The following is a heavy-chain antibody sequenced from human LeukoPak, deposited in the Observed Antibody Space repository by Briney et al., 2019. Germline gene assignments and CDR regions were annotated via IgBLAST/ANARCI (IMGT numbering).Heavy chain of an antibody. J-gene: IGHJ5*02. CDR1: GYTFTAYS. V-gene: IGHV1-2*02. CDR3: TRDLSSEPGAGTGFDP. CDR2: IKPNSGVT. Sequence: ASVKVSCKASGYTFTAYSMHWVRQAPGQGLEWMGWIKPNSGVTNYAQRFQARVTMTSDMSISTAYMELNSLTSDDTAVSYCTRDLSSEPGAGTGFDPWGPGTPVIASS. D-gene: IGHD3-16*02.